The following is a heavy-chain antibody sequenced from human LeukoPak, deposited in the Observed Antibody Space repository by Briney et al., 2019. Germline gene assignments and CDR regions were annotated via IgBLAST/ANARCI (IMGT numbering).Heavy chain of an antibody. J-gene: IGHJ5*02. V-gene: IGHV1-69*13. CDR2: IIPTFGTA. D-gene: IGHD3-22*01. CDR3: ARNYYDSSGSISPAWFDP. Sequence: SVKVSCKASGGTFSGYAISWVRQAPGQGLEWMGGIIPTFGTANYAQKFQGRVTITADESTSTAYMELSSLRSEDTAVYYCARNYYDSSGSISPAWFDPWGQGTLVTVSS. CDR1: GGTFSGYA.